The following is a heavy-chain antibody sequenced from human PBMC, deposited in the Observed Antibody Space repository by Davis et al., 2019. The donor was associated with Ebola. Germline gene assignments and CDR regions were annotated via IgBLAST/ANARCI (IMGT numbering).Heavy chain of an antibody. J-gene: IGHJ4*02. CDR3: AKEKPREGYNYRYYFDS. CDR1: GFTFSSYA. CDR2: ISGTGHTT. Sequence: GESLKISCGVSGFTFSSYAMSWVRQAPGKGLEWVSVISGTGHTTYYTDSVKGRFTISRDNSKNTLYLQMTSLTPDDTAVYFCAKEKPREGYNYRYYFDSWGQGALVTVSS. D-gene: IGHD5-24*01. V-gene: IGHV3-23*01.